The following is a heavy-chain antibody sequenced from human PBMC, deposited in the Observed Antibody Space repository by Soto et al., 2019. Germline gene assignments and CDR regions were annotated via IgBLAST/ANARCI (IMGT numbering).Heavy chain of an antibody. Sequence: SETLSLTCTVSGDSISGYYWSWFRRPPGKELEWIGYIYYIGNTNYNPSLKSRVTISVDTSKNQFSLNLYSVSAADTAVYYCARRDSSGYYAYWGQGTLVT. CDR2: IYYIGNT. D-gene: IGHD3-22*01. CDR1: GDSISGYY. V-gene: IGHV4-59*01. J-gene: IGHJ4*02. CDR3: ARRDSSGYYAY.